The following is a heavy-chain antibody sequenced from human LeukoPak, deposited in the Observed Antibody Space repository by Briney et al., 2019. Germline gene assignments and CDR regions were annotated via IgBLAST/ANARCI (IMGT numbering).Heavy chain of an antibody. Sequence: PSETLSLTCAVSGGSISSGGYFWSWIRQPPGKGLEWIGYNSGSTKYNPSLKSRVTISVDTSKNQFSLKLSSVTAADTAVYYCARGRGYGGNYLRAFAIWGQGTMVSVSS. CDR2: NSGST. CDR1: GGSISSGGYF. V-gene: IGHV4-61*08. CDR3: ARGRGYGGNYLRAFAI. D-gene: IGHD1-26*01. J-gene: IGHJ3*02.